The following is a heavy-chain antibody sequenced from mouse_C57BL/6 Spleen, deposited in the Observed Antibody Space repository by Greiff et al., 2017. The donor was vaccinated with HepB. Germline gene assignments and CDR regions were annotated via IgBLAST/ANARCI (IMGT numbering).Heavy chain of an antibody. CDR1: GYTFTSYW. V-gene: IGHV1-55*01. D-gene: IGHD1-1*01. CDR3: ARITTVVATDCDV. Sequence: VQLQQSGAELVKPGASVKMSCKASGYTFTSYWITWVKQRPGQGLEWIGDIYPGSGSTNYNEKFKSKATLTVDTSSSTAYMQLSSLTSEDSAVYYCARITTVVATDCDVWGTGTTVTVSS. J-gene: IGHJ1*03. CDR2: IYPGSGST.